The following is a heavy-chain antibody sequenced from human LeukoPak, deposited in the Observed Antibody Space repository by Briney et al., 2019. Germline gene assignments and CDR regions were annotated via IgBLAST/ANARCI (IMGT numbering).Heavy chain of an antibody. V-gene: IGHV4-39*07. J-gene: IGHJ4*02. D-gene: IGHD3-22*01. Sequence: SETLSLTCTVSGGSISSSSYYWGWIRQPPGKGLEWIGEINHSGSTNYNPSLKSRVTISVDTSKNQFSLKLSSVTAADTAVYYCARGRNYYDSSAAGYWGQGTLVTVSS. CDR1: GGSISSSSYY. CDR2: INHSGST. CDR3: ARGRNYYDSSAAGY.